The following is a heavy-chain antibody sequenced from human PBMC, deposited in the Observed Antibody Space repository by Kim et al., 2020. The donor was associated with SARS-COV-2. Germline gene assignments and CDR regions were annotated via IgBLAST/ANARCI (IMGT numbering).Heavy chain of an antibody. J-gene: IGHJ4*02. CDR2: IIPSGGNT. V-gene: IGHV1-46*01. Sequence: ASVKVSCKASGYTFTSYYLHWVRRAPGQGLEWMGIIIPSGGNTNYAQKFQGRVTMTRDTSTSTVYMELNSLRSDDTAVYFCVREEVGGHWDYWGQGALVTVSS. D-gene: IGHD3-10*01. CDR3: VREEVGGHWDY. CDR1: GYTFTSYY.